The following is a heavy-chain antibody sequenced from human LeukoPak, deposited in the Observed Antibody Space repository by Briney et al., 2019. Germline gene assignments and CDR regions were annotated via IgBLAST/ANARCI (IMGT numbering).Heavy chain of an antibody. CDR3: AKSRARREGSSGSIDY. CDR1: GFTFSDYA. J-gene: IGHJ4*02. CDR2: IRGSGGST. V-gene: IGHV3-23*01. Sequence: GGSLRLSCAASGFTFSDYAMSWVRQAPGKGLEWVSAIRGSGGSTYYADSVKGRFTVSRDNSESTLYLQMNSLRAEDSAVYYCAKSRARREGSSGSIDYWGQGTLVTVSS. D-gene: IGHD3-22*01.